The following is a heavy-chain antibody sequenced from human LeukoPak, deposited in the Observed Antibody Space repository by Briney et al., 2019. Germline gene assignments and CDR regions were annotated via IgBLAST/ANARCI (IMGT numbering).Heavy chain of an antibody. CDR1: GGSISSYY. CDR3: ARSSAARPHYYFDY. Sequence: SETLSLTCTVSGGSISSYYWSWIRQPAGKGLEWIGRIYTIGSTNYNPSRKSRVTMSVDTSKNQFSMKLSSVTAADPAVYYCARSSAARPHYYFDYWGQGTLVTVSS. D-gene: IGHD6-6*01. CDR2: IYTIGST. V-gene: IGHV4-4*07. J-gene: IGHJ4*02.